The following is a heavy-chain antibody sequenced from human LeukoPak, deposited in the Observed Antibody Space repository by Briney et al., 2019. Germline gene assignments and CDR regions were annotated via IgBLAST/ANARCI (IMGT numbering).Heavy chain of an antibody. CDR2: IYPGASDT. Sequence: GESLKISCKGSGYSFTSYWIGWVRQMPGKGLEWMGIIYPGASDTRYSPSFQGQVTISADKSISTAYLQWSSLKASDTAMYYCARRRYYYDSSGYYQPDAFDIWGQGTMVTVSS. CDR3: ARRRYYYDSSGYYQPDAFDI. CDR1: GYSFTSYW. V-gene: IGHV5-51*01. J-gene: IGHJ3*02. D-gene: IGHD3-22*01.